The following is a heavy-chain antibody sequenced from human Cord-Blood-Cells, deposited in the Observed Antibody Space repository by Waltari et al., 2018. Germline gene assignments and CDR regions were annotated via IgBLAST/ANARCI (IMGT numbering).Heavy chain of an antibody. D-gene: IGHD3-16*02. CDR3: ARLATFGGVIVDY. CDR2: IYYSGTT. J-gene: IGHJ4*02. CDR1: GGSISSSSYY. V-gene: IGHV4-39*01. Sequence: QLQLQESGPGLVKPSETLSLTCTVSGGSISSSSYYWGWIRQPPGKGLEWIGSIYYSGTTYYHPSLKSRVTISVDTSKNQFSLKLSSVTAADTAVYYCARLATFGGVIVDYWGQGTLVTVSS.